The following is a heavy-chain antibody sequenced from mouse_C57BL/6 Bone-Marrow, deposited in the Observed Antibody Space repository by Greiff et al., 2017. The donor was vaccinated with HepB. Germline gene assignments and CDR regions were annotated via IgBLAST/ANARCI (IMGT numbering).Heavy chain of an antibody. CDR1: GFTFSSYA. D-gene: IGHD1-1*02. J-gene: IGHJ3*01. V-gene: IGHV5-4*03. Sequence: EVKLVESGGGLVKPGGSLKLSCAASGFTFSSYAMSWVRQTPEKRLEWVATISDGGSYTYYPDNVKGRFTISRDNAKNNLYLQMSHLKSEDTAKYYCAREGGYYGGADWGTGTLVTVSA. CDR3: AREGGYYGGAD. CDR2: ISDGGSYT.